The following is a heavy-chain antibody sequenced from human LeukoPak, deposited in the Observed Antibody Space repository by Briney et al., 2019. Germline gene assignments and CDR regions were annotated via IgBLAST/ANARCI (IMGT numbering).Heavy chain of an antibody. J-gene: IGHJ3*02. CDR3: ARSYCRGGSCYSGDAFDI. D-gene: IGHD2-15*01. CDR1: GFTFSSYS. Sequence: GGSLRLSCAASGFTFSSYSMNWVRQAPGKGLEWVSSISSSSYIYYADSVKGRFTISRDNAKNSLFLQMNSLRAEDTAVYYCARSYCRGGSCYSGDAFDIWGQGTMFTVSS. V-gene: IGHV3-21*01. CDR2: ISSSSYI.